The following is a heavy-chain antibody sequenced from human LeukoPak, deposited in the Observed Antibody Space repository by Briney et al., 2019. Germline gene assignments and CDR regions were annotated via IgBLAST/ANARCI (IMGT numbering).Heavy chain of an antibody. CDR2: INPNSGGT. V-gene: IGHV1-2*02. CDR3: ARDQGTYYYDSSGYANWFDP. Sequence: ASVKVSCKASGYTFTGYYMHWVRQAPGQGLEWMGWINPNSGGTNYAQKFQGRVTMTRDTSISTAYMELSRLRSDDTAVYYCARDQGTYYYDSSGYANWFDPWGQGTLVTVSS. J-gene: IGHJ5*02. CDR1: GYTFTGYY. D-gene: IGHD3-22*01.